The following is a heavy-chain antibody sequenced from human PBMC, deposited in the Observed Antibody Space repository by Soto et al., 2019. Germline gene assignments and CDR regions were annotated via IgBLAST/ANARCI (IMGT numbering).Heavy chain of an antibody. V-gene: IGHV3-30*18. D-gene: IGHD2-15*01. J-gene: IGHJ4*02. CDR1: GFTFSSYG. CDR3: AKDQRYCSGGSCYPGRPFDY. Sequence: GGSLRLSCAASGFTFSSYGMHWVRQAPGKGLEWVAVISYDGSNKYYADSVKGRFTISRDNSKNTLYLQMNSLRAEDTAVYYCAKDQRYCSGGSCYPGRPFDYWGQGTLVTVSS. CDR2: ISYDGSNK.